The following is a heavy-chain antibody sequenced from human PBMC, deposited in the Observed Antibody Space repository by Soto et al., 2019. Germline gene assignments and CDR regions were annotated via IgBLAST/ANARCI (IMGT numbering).Heavy chain of an antibody. Sequence: EVQLLESGGGLVQPGGSLRLSCAASGFTFSSYVMSWVRQAPGKGLEWVSAISGSGGSTYYADSVKGRFTISRDNSKNTLYLQMNSLRAEDTAVYYCAKAVTAMVTYFDYWGQGTLVTVSS. CDR3: AKAVTAMVTYFDY. V-gene: IGHV3-23*01. J-gene: IGHJ4*02. CDR1: GFTFSSYV. D-gene: IGHD5-18*01. CDR2: ISGSGGST.